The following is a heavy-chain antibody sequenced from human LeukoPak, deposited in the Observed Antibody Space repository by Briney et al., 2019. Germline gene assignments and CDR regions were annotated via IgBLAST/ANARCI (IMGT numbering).Heavy chain of an antibody. CDR1: GFTSSSYG. CDR2: ISYDGSNK. V-gene: IGHV3-30*18. J-gene: IGHJ6*02. D-gene: IGHD3-3*01. Sequence: PGGSLRLSCAASGFTSSSYGMHWVRQAPGKGLEWVAVISYDGSNKYYADSVKGRFTISRDNSKNTLYLQMNSLRAEDTAVYYCAKDELRFLEWLLPRMDVWGQGTRVSVSS. CDR3: AKDELRFLEWLLPRMDV.